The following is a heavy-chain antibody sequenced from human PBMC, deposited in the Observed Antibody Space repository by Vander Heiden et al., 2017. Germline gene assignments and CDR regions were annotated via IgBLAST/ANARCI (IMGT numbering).Heavy chain of an antibody. Sequence: QVQLVQSGAEVKKPGSPVKVSRKASGGPLSGYAISWVRQAPGQGLEWMGGIIPIFGTANYAQKFQGRVTITADKSTSTAYMELSSLRSEDTAVYYWARRILLRYCDWLSPLDPWGQGTLVTVSS. D-gene: IGHD3-9*01. CDR2: IIPIFGTA. V-gene: IGHV1-69*06. J-gene: IGHJ5*02. CDR3: ARRILLRYCDWLSPLDP. CDR1: GGPLSGYA.